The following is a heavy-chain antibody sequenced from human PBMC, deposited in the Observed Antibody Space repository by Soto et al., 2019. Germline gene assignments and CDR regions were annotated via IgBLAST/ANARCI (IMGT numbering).Heavy chain of an antibody. J-gene: IGHJ4*02. V-gene: IGHV4-39*01. CDR1: GGSISSSSYY. Sequence: SDTLSLTCTVSGGSISSSSYYWGWIRQPPGKGLEWIGSIYYSGSTYYNPSLKSRVTISVDTSKNQFSLKLSSVTAADTAVYYCAIILTGYSHDYWGQGTLVTVSS. CDR2: IYYSGST. D-gene: IGHD3-9*01. CDR3: AIILTGYSHDY.